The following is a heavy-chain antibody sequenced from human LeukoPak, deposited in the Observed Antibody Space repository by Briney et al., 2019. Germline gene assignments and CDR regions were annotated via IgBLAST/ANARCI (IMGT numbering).Heavy chain of an antibody. CDR2: ISYEGRTM. CDR3: AKDNGRYGMDV. V-gene: IGHV3-30*18. J-gene: IGHJ6*02. CDR1: GFTFSNYG. D-gene: IGHD4-17*01. Sequence: GRSLRLSCEVPGFTFSNYGRQWVRQAPGKGREWGLVISYEGRTMYYEDAVTGQIPITRYHSKIKLYLQMNSLRAADTAVYYCAKDNGRYGMDVWCQGTTVTV.